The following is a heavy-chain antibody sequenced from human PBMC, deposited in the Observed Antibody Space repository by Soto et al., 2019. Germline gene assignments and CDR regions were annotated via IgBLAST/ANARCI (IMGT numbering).Heavy chain of an antibody. Sequence: GGSLRLSCAASGFSFGNFAMNWVRQPPGKGLEWVSSVDFSGTYTFYAASVKGRFSISRDNSHNMVYLEMNGLRADDTAVYYCTKRSGGFSEFDYWGQGALVTVSS. V-gene: IGHV3-23*01. CDR3: TKRSGGFSEFDY. D-gene: IGHD5-12*01. CDR1: GFSFGNFA. J-gene: IGHJ4*02. CDR2: VDFSGTYT.